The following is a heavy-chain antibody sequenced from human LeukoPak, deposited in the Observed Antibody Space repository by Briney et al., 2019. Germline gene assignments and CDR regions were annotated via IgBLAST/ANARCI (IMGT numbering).Heavy chain of an antibody. V-gene: IGHV1-46*01. J-gene: IGHJ4*02. CDR1: GYSFTTYY. D-gene: IGHD2-15*01. CDR3: ARQGGSKPLNYFDF. CDR2: INPSGGSI. Sequence: ASVKVSCKASGYSFTTYYMHWVRQAPGQGLELMGIINPSGGSISYAQKFQGRVTMTRDTSTSTVYMELSSLRSEDTAVYYCARQGGSKPLNYFDFWGQGTLVTVSS.